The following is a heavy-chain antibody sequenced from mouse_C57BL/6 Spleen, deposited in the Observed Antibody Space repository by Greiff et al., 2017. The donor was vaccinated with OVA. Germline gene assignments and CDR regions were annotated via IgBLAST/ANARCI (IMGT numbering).Heavy chain of an antibody. V-gene: IGHV1-15*01. CDR1: GYTFTDYE. CDR2: IDPETGGT. D-gene: IGHD1-1*01. Sequence: QVQLQQSGAELVRPGASVTLSCKASGYTFTDYEMHWVKQTPVHGLEWIGAIDPETGGTAYNQKFKGKAILTADKSSSTSYMELRSLTSEDSAVYYGTGYYYGSSYVDYAMDYWGQGTSVTVSS. CDR3: TGYYYGSSYVDYAMDY. J-gene: IGHJ4*01.